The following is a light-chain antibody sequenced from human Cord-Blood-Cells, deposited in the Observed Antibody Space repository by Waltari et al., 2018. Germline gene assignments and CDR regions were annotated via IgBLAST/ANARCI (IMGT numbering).Light chain of an antibody. CDR3: SSYAGSNNLV. Sequence: QSALTQPPSASGSPGQSVTISCTGPSSDVGGYNYVSWYQQHPGKAPKLMNYEVSKRPSGVPDRFSGSKSGNTASLTVSGLQAEDEADYYCSSYAGSNNLVFGGGTKLTVL. J-gene: IGLJ2*01. CDR2: EVS. V-gene: IGLV2-8*01. CDR1: SSDVGGYNY.